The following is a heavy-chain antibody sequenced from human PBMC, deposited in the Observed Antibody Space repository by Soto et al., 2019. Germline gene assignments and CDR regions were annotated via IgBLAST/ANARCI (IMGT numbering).Heavy chain of an antibody. CDR1: GFTFSSYG. CDR2: ISYDGSNK. CDR3: AKLEGLPGDV. Sequence: QVQLVESGGGVVQPGRSLRLSCAASGFTFSSYGMHWVRQAPGKGLEWVAVISYDGSNKYYADSVKGRFTISRDNSKNTLYLPMNRLRAEDTTVYYWAKLEGLPGDVWGQGTTVTVSS. J-gene: IGHJ6*02. V-gene: IGHV3-30*18. D-gene: IGHD3-3*01.